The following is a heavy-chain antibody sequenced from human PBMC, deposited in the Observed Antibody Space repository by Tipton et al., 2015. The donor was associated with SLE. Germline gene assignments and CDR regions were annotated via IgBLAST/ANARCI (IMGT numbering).Heavy chain of an antibody. V-gene: IGHV4-34*09. Sequence: TLSLTCAVYGGSFSGYYWSWIRQPPGKGLEWIGYIYYDGNSHYNPSLKSRLSISVDTSKNQFSLKLSSVTAADTAVYFCARGHRPDPFDIWGQGTIVTVSS. J-gene: IGHJ3*02. CDR1: GGSFSGYY. CDR3: ARGHRPDPFDI. CDR2: IYYDGNS.